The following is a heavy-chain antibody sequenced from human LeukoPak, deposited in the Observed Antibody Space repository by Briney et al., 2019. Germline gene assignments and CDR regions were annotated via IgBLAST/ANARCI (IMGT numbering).Heavy chain of an antibody. V-gene: IGHV3-48*03. J-gene: IGHJ6*02. CDR1: GFTFSSYE. Sequence: PGGSLRLSCAASGFTFSSYEMNWVRQAPGKGLEGVSYISSSCSTIYYADSVKGRFTISRDNAKNSLYLQMNSLRAEDTAVYYCARDHDFWSGGYGMDVWGQGTTVTVSS. D-gene: IGHD3-3*01. CDR3: ARDHDFWSGGYGMDV. CDR2: ISSSCSTI.